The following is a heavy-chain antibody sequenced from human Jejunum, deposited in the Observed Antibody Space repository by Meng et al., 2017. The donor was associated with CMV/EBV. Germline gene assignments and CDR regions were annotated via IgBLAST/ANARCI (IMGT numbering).Heavy chain of an antibody. Sequence: GDSSWSWLRQPPGKGPEWIGYSYYSGNTYYNPSLKSRVTISVDTSKNQFSLRLTSMTAADTAVYYCARGAQLLPPPTYYYYGLDVWGQGTTVTVSS. V-gene: IGHV4-30-4*08. CDR1: GDSS. D-gene: IGHD5-18*01. J-gene: IGHJ6*02. CDR3: ARGAQLLPPPTYYYYGLDV. CDR2: SYYSGNT.